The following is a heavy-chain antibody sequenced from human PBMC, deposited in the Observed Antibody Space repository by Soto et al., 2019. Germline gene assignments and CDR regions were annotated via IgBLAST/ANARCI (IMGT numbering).Heavy chain of an antibody. V-gene: IGHV4-39*01. Sequence: QRQLQESGPGLVKPSETMSLTCTVYGGSISSSSYYWGWIRQPPEKGLEWIGSIYYSGSTYYNPSLKSRVTLSVDTSKNQFSLKLSSVTAADTAVYYCARRNNWNDLRLDYWGQGTLVTVSS. CDR3: ARRNNWNDLRLDY. CDR2: IYYSGST. CDR1: GGSISSSSYY. D-gene: IGHD1-20*01. J-gene: IGHJ4*02.